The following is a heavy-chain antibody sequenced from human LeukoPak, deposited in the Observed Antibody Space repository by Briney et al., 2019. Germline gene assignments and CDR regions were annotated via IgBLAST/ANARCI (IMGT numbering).Heavy chain of an antibody. J-gene: IGHJ4*02. CDR2: INHSGST. V-gene: IGHV4-34*01. D-gene: IGHD4-11*01. CDR3: VKGSTTIIFDY. Sequence: SETLSLTCAVYGGSFSGYYWSWIRQPPGKGLEWIGEINHSGSTNYNPSLKSRVTISVDTSKNQFSLKLSSVTAADTAVYYCVKGSTTIIFDYWGQGALVTVSP. CDR1: GGSFSGYY.